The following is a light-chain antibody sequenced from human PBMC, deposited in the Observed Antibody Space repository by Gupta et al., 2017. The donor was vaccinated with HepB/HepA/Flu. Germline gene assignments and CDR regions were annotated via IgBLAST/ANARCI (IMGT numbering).Light chain of an antibody. CDR3: QAWDTNTVI. J-gene: IGLJ2*01. Sequence: SYGLTQPPSLSVSPGQTASITCSGDKLGDKYACWYQQRPGQYPVLVIYQDTERPSGIPERFSGSNSGNTATLTISGTQAMDEADYYCQAWDTNTVIFGGGTKLTVL. CDR2: QDT. CDR1: KLGDKY. V-gene: IGLV3-1*01.